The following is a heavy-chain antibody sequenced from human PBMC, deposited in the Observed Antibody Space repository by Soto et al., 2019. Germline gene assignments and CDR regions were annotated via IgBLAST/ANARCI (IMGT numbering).Heavy chain of an antibody. Sequence: QVQLQESGPGLVKPSQTLSLTCTVSGGSISSGGYYWSWIRQHPGKGLEWIGYIYYSGSTYYNPSLKRRVTISVDTSKNQFSLKLSSVTAADTAVYYCARSQNTAMVTYYYYGMDVWGQGTTVTVSS. CDR2: IYYSGST. V-gene: IGHV4-31*03. CDR3: ARSQNTAMVTYYYYGMDV. CDR1: GGSISSGGYY. J-gene: IGHJ6*02. D-gene: IGHD5-18*01.